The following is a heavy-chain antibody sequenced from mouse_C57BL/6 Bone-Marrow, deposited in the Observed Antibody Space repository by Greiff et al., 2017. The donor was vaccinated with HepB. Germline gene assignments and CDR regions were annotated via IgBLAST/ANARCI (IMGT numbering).Heavy chain of an antibody. CDR3: TTERLRRAFMDY. D-gene: IGHD2-4*01. Sequence: LVESGAELVRPGASVKLSCTASGFNIKDDYMHWVKQRPEQGLEWIGWIDPEDGATEYGSKFQGKATITAATSSNTAYLQLSSLTSEDTAVYYCTTERLRRAFMDYWGQGPSVTVSS. CDR1: GFNIKDDY. J-gene: IGHJ4*01. CDR2: IDPEDGAT. V-gene: IGHV14-4*01.